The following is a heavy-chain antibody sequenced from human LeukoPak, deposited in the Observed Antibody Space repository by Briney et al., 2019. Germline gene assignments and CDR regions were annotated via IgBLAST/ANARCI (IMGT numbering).Heavy chain of an antibody. CDR2: INHSGST. D-gene: IGHD2-15*01. CDR3: AGRRPYCSGGSCYSRRSYYFDY. V-gene: IGHV4-34*01. J-gene: IGHJ4*02. Sequence: SETLSLTCAVYGGSFSGYYWSWIRQPPGKGLEWIGEINHSGSTNYSPSLKSRVTVSVDTSKNQFSLKLSSVTAADTAVYYCAGRRPYCSGGSCYSRRSYYFDYWGQGTLVTVSS. CDR1: GGSFSGYY.